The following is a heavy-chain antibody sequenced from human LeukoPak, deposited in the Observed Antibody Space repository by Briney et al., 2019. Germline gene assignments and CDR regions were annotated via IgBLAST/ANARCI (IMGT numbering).Heavy chain of an antibody. J-gene: IGHJ3*02. V-gene: IGHV3-74*01. CDR3: ASRSVRYFDWTSDAFDI. CDR2: INSDGSST. Sequence: AGGSLRLSCAASGFTFSSYWMHWVRQAPGKGLVWVSRINSDGSSTSYADSVKGRFTISRDNSKNTLYLQMNSLRAEDTAVYYCASRSVRYFDWTSDAFDIWGQGTMVTVSS. D-gene: IGHD3-9*01. CDR1: GFTFSSYW.